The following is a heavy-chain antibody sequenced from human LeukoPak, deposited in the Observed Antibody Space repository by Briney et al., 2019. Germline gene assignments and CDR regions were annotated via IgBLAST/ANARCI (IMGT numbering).Heavy chain of an antibody. V-gene: IGHV3-48*04. CDR3: VRGPVIPAAMYFFDC. Sequence: GSLRLSCAASGFTLTTYSFNWVRQAPGKGLEWVSYISGSSGTVYYADSVKGRFTISRDNAKNSLYLQMNSLRAEDTAVYYCVRGPVIPAAMYFFDCWGQGTLVTVSS. D-gene: IGHD2-2*01. CDR2: ISGSSGTV. CDR1: GFTLTTYS. J-gene: IGHJ4*02.